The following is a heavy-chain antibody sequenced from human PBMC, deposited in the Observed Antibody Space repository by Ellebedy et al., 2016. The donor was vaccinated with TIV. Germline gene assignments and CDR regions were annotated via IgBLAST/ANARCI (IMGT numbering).Heavy chain of an antibody. V-gene: IGHV3-7*01. CDR1: GLTFSGFW. CDR3: ARGPLGGTPRAFDS. J-gene: IGHJ4*02. CDR2: INQDGSER. Sequence: GESLKISCAASGLTFSGFWMSWVRQAPGKGLEWVANINQDGSERYYGDSVKGRFTISRDDSKNTVYLQMNSLRADDTAIYHCARGPLGGTPRAFDSWGQGTLVTVSS. D-gene: IGHD1-26*01.